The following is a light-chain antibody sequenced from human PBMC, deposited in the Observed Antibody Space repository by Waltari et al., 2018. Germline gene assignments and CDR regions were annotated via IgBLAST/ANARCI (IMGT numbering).Light chain of an antibody. CDR3: QQGYSTPFT. V-gene: IGKV1-12*01. CDR2: AAS. CDR1: QDISSW. J-gene: IGKJ3*01. Sequence: DIQMTQSPSSLSASVGDKVTITCRASQDISSWLAWYQQKPGNAPNLLISAASSLQSGVSSRFSGSGSGTDYTFTISSLKPEDFATYYCQQGYSTPFTFGPGTKLDIK.